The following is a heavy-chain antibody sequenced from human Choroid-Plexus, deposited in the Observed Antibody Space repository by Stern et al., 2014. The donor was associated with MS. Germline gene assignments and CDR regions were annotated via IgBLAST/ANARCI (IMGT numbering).Heavy chain of an antibody. CDR2: ISPYNGNT. Sequence: QLVQSGAEVKKPGASVKVSCKASGYTFTSYGISWVRQAPGQGLEWMGWISPYNGNTNSAQKLHGRVTMTTDTSTNTAYMELRGLRSDDTAVYYCARDGDGYNPYYFDYWGQGTLVTVSS. CDR1: GYTFTSYG. J-gene: IGHJ4*02. CDR3: ARDGDGYNPYYFDY. D-gene: IGHD5-24*01. V-gene: IGHV1-18*01.